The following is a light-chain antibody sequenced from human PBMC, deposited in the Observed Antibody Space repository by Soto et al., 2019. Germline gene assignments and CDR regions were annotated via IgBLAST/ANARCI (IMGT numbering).Light chain of an antibody. Sequence: QSVLTQPASVSGSPGQSITISCTGTSSDVGSYNLVSWYQQHPGKAPKLMIYEGSKRPSGVTNRFSGYKSGNTASLTISGLQDEDEADYYCCSYAGSSNVVFGGGTKLTVL. J-gene: IGLJ2*01. CDR3: CSYAGSSNVV. CDR2: EGS. CDR1: SSDVGSYNL. V-gene: IGLV2-23*01.